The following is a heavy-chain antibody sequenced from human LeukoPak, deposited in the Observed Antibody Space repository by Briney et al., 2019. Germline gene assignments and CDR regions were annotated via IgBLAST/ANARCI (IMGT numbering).Heavy chain of an antibody. D-gene: IGHD1-26*01. CDR1: GFTFSSYG. Sequence: PGGSLRLSCAASGFTFSSYGMHWVRQAPGKGLEWVAVISYDGSNKYYADSVKGRFTISRDNSKNTLYLQMNSLRAEDTAVYYCATLDSGSYGGDYWGQGTLVTVSS. CDR2: ISYDGSNK. J-gene: IGHJ4*02. CDR3: ATLDSGSYGGDY. V-gene: IGHV3-30*03.